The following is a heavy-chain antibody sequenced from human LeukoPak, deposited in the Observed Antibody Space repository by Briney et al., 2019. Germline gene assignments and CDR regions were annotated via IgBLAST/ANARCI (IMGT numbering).Heavy chain of an antibody. D-gene: IGHD5-18*01. Sequence: ASVKVSCKASGYTFTNYGINWVRQAPGQGLEWVGWVSGYNGNKNYAEKVQGRATMTTDTSTSTAYMELSSLKSDDSAVYYCARDNGHLWTQGENEFWGQGTLVIVSS. CDR2: VSGYNGNK. J-gene: IGHJ4*02. CDR1: GYTFTNYG. CDR3: ARDNGHLWTQGENEF. V-gene: IGHV1-18*04.